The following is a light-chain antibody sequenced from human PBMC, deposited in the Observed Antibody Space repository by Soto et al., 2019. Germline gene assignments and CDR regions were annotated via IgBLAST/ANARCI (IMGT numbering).Light chain of an antibody. CDR1: SSNIGNNL. CDR3: ASWDDNLNGPV. CDR2: SNY. V-gene: IGLV1-44*01. Sequence: QAVVTQPPSASGTPGQRVTISCSGSSSNIGNNLVNWYKQYPGAPPKLLIYSNYHRPSGVPDRFSGSKSDTSASLAVSGLQSEDEAVYYCASWDDNLNGPVFGGGTKLTVL. J-gene: IGLJ3*02.